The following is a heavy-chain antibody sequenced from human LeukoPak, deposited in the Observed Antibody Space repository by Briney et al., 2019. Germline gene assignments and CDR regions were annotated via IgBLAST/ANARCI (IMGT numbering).Heavy chain of an antibody. Sequence: SETLSLTCAVYGGSFSGYYWSWIRQPPGKGLEWIGEISHSGSTNYNPSLKSRVTISVDTSKNQFSLKLSSVTAADTAVYYCARGRYSSGWYLGYYYYGMDVWGQGTTVTVSS. D-gene: IGHD6-19*01. CDR1: GGSFSGYY. J-gene: IGHJ6*02. V-gene: IGHV4-34*01. CDR2: ISHSGST. CDR3: ARGRYSSGWYLGYYYYGMDV.